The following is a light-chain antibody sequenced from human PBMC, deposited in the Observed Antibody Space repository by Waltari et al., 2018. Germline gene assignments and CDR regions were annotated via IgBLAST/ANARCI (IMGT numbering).Light chain of an antibody. CDR3: QQYKNWPSLS. V-gene: IGKV3-15*01. J-gene: IGKJ4*01. CDR1: QSLNSK. CDR2: DGF. Sequence: EIVVTQSPATLSVSPGERVTLSCTQRQSLNSKLAWYQQKVDQAPRLLIYDGFRRASGIPARFSASESGTDFTLTISSLQSEDFAVYYCQQYKNWPSLSFGGGTKVEIK.